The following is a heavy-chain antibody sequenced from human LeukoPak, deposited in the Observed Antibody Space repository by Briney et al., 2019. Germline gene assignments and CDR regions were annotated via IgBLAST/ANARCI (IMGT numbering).Heavy chain of an antibody. Sequence: PGGSLRLSCAASGFTFSDHYMSWIRQAPGQGLECVSYISGSSNTIYYADSVKGRFTISRDNAKNSLYLQMNSLRAEDTAVYYCARIPRDGDTDYYYYGMDVWGQGTTVTVSS. CDR2: ISGSSNTI. J-gene: IGHJ6*02. D-gene: IGHD4-17*01. CDR3: ARIPRDGDTDYYYYGMDV. CDR1: GFTFSDHY. V-gene: IGHV3-11*04.